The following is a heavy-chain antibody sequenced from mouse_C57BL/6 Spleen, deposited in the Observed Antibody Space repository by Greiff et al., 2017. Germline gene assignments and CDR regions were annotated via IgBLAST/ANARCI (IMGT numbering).Heavy chain of an antibody. CDR3: TRNYGSRGWYFDV. Sequence: QVQLQQSGAELVRPGASVTLSCKASGYTFTDYEMHWVKQTPVHGLEWIGAIAPETGGTAYNQKFKGKAILTADKSSSTAYMELRSLTSEDSAVYYCTRNYGSRGWYFDVWGTGTTVTVSS. D-gene: IGHD1-1*01. V-gene: IGHV1-15*01. CDR2: IAPETGGT. CDR1: GYTFTDYE. J-gene: IGHJ1*03.